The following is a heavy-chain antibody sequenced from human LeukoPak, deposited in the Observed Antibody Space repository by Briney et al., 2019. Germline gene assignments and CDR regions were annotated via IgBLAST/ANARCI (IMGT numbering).Heavy chain of an antibody. D-gene: IGHD6-25*01. V-gene: IGHV4-30-4*01. Sequence: SETLSLTCTVSGGSISSGDYYWSWIRQPPGKGLEWIGYIYYSGSTYYNPSLKSRVTMSVDTSKNQFALKLSSVTAADTAVFYCARDRSGIAADWGQGILVTVSS. J-gene: IGHJ4*02. CDR3: ARDRSGIAAD. CDR2: IYYSGST. CDR1: GGSISSGDYY.